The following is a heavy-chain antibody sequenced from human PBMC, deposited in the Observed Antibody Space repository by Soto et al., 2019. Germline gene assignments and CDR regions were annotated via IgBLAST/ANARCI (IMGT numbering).Heavy chain of an antibody. D-gene: IGHD3-16*01. Sequence: QVQLQESGPGLVTTSQTLSLTCTVSGGSISSRGYYWTWIRQLPGKGLEWIGCSYNSDSTYYNPSLESRVTISVDTSKTQFSLKLSSVTAADTGVYYCASCPWGLATTSVDGFDVWGPGTTVSVSS. V-gene: IGHV4-31*03. CDR1: GGSISSRGYY. J-gene: IGHJ6*02. CDR2: SYNSDST. CDR3: ASCPWGLATTSVDGFDV.